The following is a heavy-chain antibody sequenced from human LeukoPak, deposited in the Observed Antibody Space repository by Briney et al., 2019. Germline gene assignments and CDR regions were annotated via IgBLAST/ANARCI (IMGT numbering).Heavy chain of an antibody. Sequence: PGGSLRLSCAASGFTFSSYAMSWVRQAPGKGLEWVSAISGSGGSTYYADSVKGRFTISRDNSKNTLFLQMNSLRAEDTAVYYCARDRLFSGWHSDFDYWGQGTLVTVSS. CDR2: ISGSGGST. J-gene: IGHJ4*02. D-gene: IGHD6-19*01. V-gene: IGHV3-23*01. CDR3: ARDRLFSGWHSDFDY. CDR1: GFTFSSYA.